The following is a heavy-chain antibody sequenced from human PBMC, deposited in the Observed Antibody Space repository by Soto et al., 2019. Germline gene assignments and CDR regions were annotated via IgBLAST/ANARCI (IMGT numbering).Heavy chain of an antibody. Sequence: SETLSLTCAVYGGSFSGYYWTWIRQPPGKGLEWIGEINHSGSTNYNPSLKSRVTISVDMSKNQFSLKLSSVTAADTAVYYCARSQTTVTSYDYWGQGTLVTVSS. D-gene: IGHD4-17*01. V-gene: IGHV4-34*01. J-gene: IGHJ4*02. CDR2: INHSGST. CDR1: GGSFSGYY. CDR3: ARSQTTVTSYDY.